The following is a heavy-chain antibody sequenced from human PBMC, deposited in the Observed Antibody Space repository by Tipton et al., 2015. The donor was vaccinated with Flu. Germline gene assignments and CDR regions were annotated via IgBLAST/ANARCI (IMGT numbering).Heavy chain of an antibody. D-gene: IGHD6-13*01. Sequence: SLRLSCAASGFIFSDYYMSWIRQAPGKGLEWVSYISSSGDTIYYADSVKGRFTISRDNAQNSLFLQMNSLRTGDTAVYYCARDAIGSSWPLDVWGQGTTVTVSS. CDR1: GFIFSDYY. J-gene: IGHJ6*02. CDR3: ARDAIGSSWPLDV. CDR2: ISSSGDTI. V-gene: IGHV3-11*01.